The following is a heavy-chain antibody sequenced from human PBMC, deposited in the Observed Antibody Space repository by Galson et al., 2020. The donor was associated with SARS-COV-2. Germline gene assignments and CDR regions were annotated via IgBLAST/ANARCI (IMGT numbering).Heavy chain of an antibody. CDR3: ARRGYGPDFDY. CDR1: GGSISSSSYY. D-gene: IGHD5-18*01. V-gene: IGHV4-39*01. Sequence: KISETLSLTCTVSGGSISSSSYYWGWIRQPPGKGLEWIGSIYYSGSTYYNPSLKSRVTISVDTSKNQFSLKLSSVTAADTAVYYCARRGYGPDFDYWGQGTLVTVSS. J-gene: IGHJ4*02. CDR2: IYYSGST.